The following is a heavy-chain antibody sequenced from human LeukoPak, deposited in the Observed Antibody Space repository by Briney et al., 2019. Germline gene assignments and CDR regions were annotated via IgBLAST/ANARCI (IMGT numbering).Heavy chain of an antibody. CDR1: GYTFTGYY. Sequence: ASVKVSCKASGYTFTGYYMHWVRQAPGQGLEWMGRINPNSGGTSYAQKFQGRVTMTRDTSISTAYMELSRLRSDDTAVYYCARVLFRSYDWLGYWGQGTLVTVSS. V-gene: IGHV1-2*06. CDR2: INPNSGGT. D-gene: IGHD5-12*01. CDR3: ARVLFRSYDWLGY. J-gene: IGHJ4*02.